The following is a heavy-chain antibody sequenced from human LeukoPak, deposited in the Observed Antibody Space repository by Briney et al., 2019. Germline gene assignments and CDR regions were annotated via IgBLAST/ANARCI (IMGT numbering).Heavy chain of an antibody. CDR2: IYPGDYDT. Sequence: GYXXXXYWSGGGRQVPGEGVGGMGIIYPGDYDTRYSASFQGQVTISADKSISTAYLQWSSLKASDTAMYYCARHKGSNFDYWGQGTLVTVSS. D-gene: IGHD6-6*01. CDR1: GYXXXXYW. CDR3: ARHKGSNFDY. V-gene: IGHV5-51*01. J-gene: IGHJ4*02.